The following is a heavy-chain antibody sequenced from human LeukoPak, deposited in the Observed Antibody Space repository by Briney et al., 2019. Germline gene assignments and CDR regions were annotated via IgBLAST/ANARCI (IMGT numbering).Heavy chain of an antibody. J-gene: IGHJ4*02. CDR1: GGSISSCY. CDR2: IYYTGST. D-gene: IGHD6-13*01. Sequence: SETLSLTCTVTGGSISSCYWSWIRQPPRKGLEWIGYIYYTGSTNYNPSLKSRVTISVDTSKNQFSLKLSSVTAADTAVYYCARQQLSQLYYFDNWGQGTLVTVS. CDR3: ARQQLSQLYYFDN. V-gene: IGHV4-59*01.